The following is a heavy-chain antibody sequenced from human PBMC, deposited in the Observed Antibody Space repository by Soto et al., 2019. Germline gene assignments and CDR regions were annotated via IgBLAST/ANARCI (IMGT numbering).Heavy chain of an antibody. CDR2: ISYDGSNK. V-gene: IGHV3-30*18. CDR1: GFTFSSYG. Sequence: QVQLVESGGGVVQPGRSLRLSCAASGFTFSSYGMHWVRQAPGKGLEWVAVISYDGSNKYYADSVKGRFTISRDNSKNTLYLQMNSLRAEDTAVYYCAKDPVTFTYCTNGVCPWYFDYWGQGTLVTVSS. J-gene: IGHJ4*02. D-gene: IGHD2-8*01. CDR3: AKDPVTFTYCTNGVCPWYFDY.